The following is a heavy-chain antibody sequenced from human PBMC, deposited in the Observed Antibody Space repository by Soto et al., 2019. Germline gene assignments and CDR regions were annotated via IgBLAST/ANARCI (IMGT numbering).Heavy chain of an antibody. J-gene: IGHJ6*02. V-gene: IGHV4-31*03. D-gene: IGHD4-17*01. CDR3: ARVNLDYVTGMDV. Sequence: PSETLSLTCTVSGGSISSGGYYWSWIRQHPGKGLEWIGYIYDSGSTYYNPSLKSRISMSLDTSKNQFSLKLSSVTAADTAVYYCARVNLDYVTGMDVWGQGTTVTVSS. CDR2: IYDSGST. CDR1: GGSISSGGYY.